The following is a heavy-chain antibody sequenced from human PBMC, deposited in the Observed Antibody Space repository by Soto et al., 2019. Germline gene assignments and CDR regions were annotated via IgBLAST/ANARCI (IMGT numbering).Heavy chain of an antibody. CDR2: YDREKGET. Sequence: ASVKVSCKVAGYSLTELSIHCVRQAPGEGLEGMGGYDREKGETSYAQKFQGRVTITEDSTADTPYMQLRSLRSEDTAVYYCAIEVGRSNHFGLWGQGTMVTVSS. CDR1: GYSLTELS. CDR3: AIEVGRSNHFGL. J-gene: IGHJ4*02. D-gene: IGHD3-3*01. V-gene: IGHV1-24*01.